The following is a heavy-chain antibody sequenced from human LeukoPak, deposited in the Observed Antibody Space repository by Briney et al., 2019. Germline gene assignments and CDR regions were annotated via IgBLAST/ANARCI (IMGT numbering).Heavy chain of an antibody. Sequence: RASVKVSCKASGGTFSSYAISWGRQAPGQGLEWMGGIIPIFGTANYAQLFQGRVTITADESTSTAYMELSSLRSEDTAVYYCAISRRGYYDFWSGYYIGYWGQGTLVTVSS. V-gene: IGHV1-69*13. J-gene: IGHJ4*02. CDR2: IIPIFGTA. CDR3: AISRRGYYDFWSGYYIGY. D-gene: IGHD3-3*01. CDR1: GGTFSSYA.